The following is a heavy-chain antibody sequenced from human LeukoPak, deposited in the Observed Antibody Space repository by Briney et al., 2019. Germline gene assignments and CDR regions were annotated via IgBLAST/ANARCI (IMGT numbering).Heavy chain of an antibody. CDR3: ATETNGRHYDY. V-gene: IGHV3-21*06. CDR1: GLTFSTSG. Sequence: GGSLRLSCTASGLTFSTSGFNWVRQAPGKGLEWVASIGPTGSDRCHADSIKGRFTISRDNANNFLYLQMNSLRAEDTAVYYCATETNGRHYDYWGQGTLLTVSS. CDR2: IGPTGSDR. D-gene: IGHD1-14*01. J-gene: IGHJ4*02.